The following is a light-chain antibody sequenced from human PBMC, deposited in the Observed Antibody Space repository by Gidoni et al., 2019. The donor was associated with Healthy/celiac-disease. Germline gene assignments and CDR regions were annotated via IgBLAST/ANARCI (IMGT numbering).Light chain of an antibody. CDR1: QSVSSSY. J-gene: IGKJ5*01. CDR2: GAS. V-gene: IGKV3-20*01. CDR3: QQYGRSSIT. Sequence: VLPPSPGTLSLSPGERATLSCRASQSVSSSYLAWYQQKPGQAPRLLIYGASSRATGIPDRFSGSGSGTDFTLTISRLEAEDFAVYYCQQYGRSSITFGQGTRLEIK.